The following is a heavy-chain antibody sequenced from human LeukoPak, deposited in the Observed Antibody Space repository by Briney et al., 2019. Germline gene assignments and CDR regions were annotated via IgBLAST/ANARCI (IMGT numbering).Heavy chain of an antibody. CDR3: ARDRKGGSGWSGYYMDV. D-gene: IGHD6-19*01. CDR2: IKQDGSEK. CDR1: GFTFSSYW. J-gene: IGHJ6*03. V-gene: IGHV3-7*03. Sequence: GGSLRLSCAASGFTFSSYWMSWVRQAPGKGLEWVANIKQDGSEKYYVDSVKGRFTISRDNAKNSLYLQMNSLRAEDTAVYYCARDRKGGSGWSGYYMDVWGKGTTVTVSS.